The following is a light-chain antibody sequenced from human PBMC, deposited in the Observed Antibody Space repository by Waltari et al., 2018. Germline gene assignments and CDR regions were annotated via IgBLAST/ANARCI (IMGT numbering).Light chain of an antibody. CDR3: SSYTISSTLNWV. CDR2: DVS. V-gene: IGLV2-14*03. J-gene: IGLJ3*02. CDR1: SSDVGGFNF. Sequence: QSALTQPASVSGSPGQSITISCTGTSSDVGGFNFVSWYQQHPGKAPKLMIYDVSKRSSGVSNRFSGSKSGNPASLTISGLQAEDEADYYCSSYTISSTLNWVFGGGTKLTAL.